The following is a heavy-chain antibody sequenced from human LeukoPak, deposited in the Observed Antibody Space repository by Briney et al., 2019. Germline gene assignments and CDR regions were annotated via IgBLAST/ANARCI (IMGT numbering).Heavy chain of an antibody. CDR2: IIPILGIA. V-gene: IGHV1-69*04. J-gene: IGHJ6*02. CDR3: ARDGSSWSNYYYYGMDV. Sequence: SVKVSCKASGGTFSSYAISWVRQAPGQGLEWMGRIIPILGIANYAQKFQGRVTITADKSTSTAYMELSSLRSEDTAVYYCARDGSSWSNYYYYGMDVWGQGTTVTVSS. D-gene: IGHD6-13*01. CDR1: GGTFSSYA.